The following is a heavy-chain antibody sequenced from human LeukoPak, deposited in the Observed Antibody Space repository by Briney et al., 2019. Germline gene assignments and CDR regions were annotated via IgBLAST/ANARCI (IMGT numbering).Heavy chain of an antibody. CDR2: INHSGST. D-gene: IGHD2-21*02. V-gene: IGHV4-34*01. CDR3: ARGPQELLAYCGGDCCSPWFDP. Sequence: SETLSLTCGVYGGSFSGYYWSWIRQPPGKGLEWIGEINHSGSTNYNPSLKSRVTISVDTSKNQFSLKLSSVTAADTAVYYCARGPQELLAYCGGDCCSPWFDPWGQGTLVTVSS. CDR1: GGSFSGYY. J-gene: IGHJ5*02.